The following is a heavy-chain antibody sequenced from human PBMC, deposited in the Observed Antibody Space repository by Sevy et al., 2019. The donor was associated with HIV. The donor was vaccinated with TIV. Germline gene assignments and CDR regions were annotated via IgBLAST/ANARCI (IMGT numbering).Heavy chain of an antibody. V-gene: IGHV1-18*04. D-gene: IGHD6-19*01. CDR2: ISAYNGNT. CDR3: ASLKGIAVAGIYGMDV. Sequence: ASVKVSCKASGYTFTSYGISWVRQAPGQGLEWMGCISAYNGNTNYAQKLQGRVTMTTDTSTSTAYMELRSLRSDDTAVYYCASLKGIAVAGIYGMDVWGQGTTVTVSS. J-gene: IGHJ6*02. CDR1: GYTFTSYG.